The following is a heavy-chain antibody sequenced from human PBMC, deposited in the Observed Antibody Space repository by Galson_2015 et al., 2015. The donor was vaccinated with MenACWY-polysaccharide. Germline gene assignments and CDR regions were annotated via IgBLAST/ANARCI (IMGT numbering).Heavy chain of an antibody. Sequence: SLRLSCAASGSRFSNSGMQWVRQAPGKGLEWVAVIKYDGSNQVYADTVKGRFIISRDNSKNTVFLEMNTLGVEDTAVYYCAREGSRIVFHAFDIWGQGTMVTVSS. CDR1: GSRFSNSG. J-gene: IGHJ3*02. D-gene: IGHD2-2*01. CDR3: AREGSRIVFHAFDI. CDR2: IKYDGSNQ. V-gene: IGHV3-33*01.